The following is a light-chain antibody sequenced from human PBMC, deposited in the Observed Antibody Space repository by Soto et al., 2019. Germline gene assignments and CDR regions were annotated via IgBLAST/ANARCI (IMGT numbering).Light chain of an antibody. CDR2: GAS. J-gene: IGKJ4*01. V-gene: IGKV3-15*01. Sequence: EIMMTQSPATLSVSPGERATLSCRASQSVSGNLDWYQQKPGQAPRLLIHGASTRATGIPARFSGSGSGTEFTLIISSLQSEDFSVFYCQQYNRWPLTFGGGSKVDIK. CDR3: QQYNRWPLT. CDR1: QSVSGN.